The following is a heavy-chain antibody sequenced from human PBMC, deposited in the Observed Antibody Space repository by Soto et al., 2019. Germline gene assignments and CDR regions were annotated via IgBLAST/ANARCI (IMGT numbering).Heavy chain of an antibody. CDR1: GLTFSNYA. D-gene: IGHD1-26*01. CDR3: VKEGGRFRRVSGITNWFDP. J-gene: IGHJ5*02. CDR2: ISSNWGST. Sequence: GSLRLSCSASGLTFSNYAMHWVRQAPAHGLEYVSAISSNWGSTYYADSVKGRFTISRDNSKNTLYLQMSRLRAEDTAGHYCVKEGGRFRRVSGITNWFDPWGQGTLVTVSS. V-gene: IGHV3-64D*06.